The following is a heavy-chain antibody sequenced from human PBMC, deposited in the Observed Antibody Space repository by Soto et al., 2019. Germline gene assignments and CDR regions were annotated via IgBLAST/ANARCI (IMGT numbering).Heavy chain of an antibody. CDR1: GYTFTSYG. Sequence: QVQLVQSGAEVKKPGASVKVSCKASGYTFTSYGINWVRQAPGQGLEWLGWISAYDGNTNYAQILQGRVSMTTDTSTNTAYMEVRSRRSDDTAVYYCARGGYYDSSGSRNYYYYGMNVWGQGTTVTVSS. V-gene: IGHV1-18*01. CDR2: ISAYDGNT. J-gene: IGHJ6*02. CDR3: ARGGYYDSSGSRNYYYYGMNV. D-gene: IGHD3-22*01.